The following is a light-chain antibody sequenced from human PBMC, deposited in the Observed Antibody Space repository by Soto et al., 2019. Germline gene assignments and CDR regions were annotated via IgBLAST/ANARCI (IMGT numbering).Light chain of an antibody. V-gene: IGKV1-5*03. J-gene: IGKJ1*01. CDR1: QSINNS. CDR2: NAS. CDR3: QQYDSFPRT. Sequence: DIQMTQSPSTLSSSVGDRVTLTCRASQSINNSLAWYQQKQGNAPKLFIINASTLEIGVPSRFSGSGSGTEFTLNISRLQPDDFAAYYCQQYDSFPRTFGQGTKVEMK.